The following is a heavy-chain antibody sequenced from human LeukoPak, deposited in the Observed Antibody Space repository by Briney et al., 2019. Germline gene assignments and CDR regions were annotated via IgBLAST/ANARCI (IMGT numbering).Heavy chain of an antibody. Sequence: PSETLSLTCTVSGGSVSSNGYFWGWIRQPPGKGLEWIGEINHSGSTNYSPSLKSRVTISVDTSKNQFSLKLSSVTAADTAVYYCARGRYSYGEVYNWFDPWGQGTLVTVSS. CDR1: GGSVSSNGYF. J-gene: IGHJ5*02. D-gene: IGHD5-18*01. CDR3: ARGRYSYGEVYNWFDP. CDR2: INHSGST. V-gene: IGHV4-39*07.